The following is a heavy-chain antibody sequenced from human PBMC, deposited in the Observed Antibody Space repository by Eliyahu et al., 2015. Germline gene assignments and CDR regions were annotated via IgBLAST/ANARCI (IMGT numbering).Heavy chain of an antibody. V-gene: IGHV3-64D*06. D-gene: IGHD3-16*01. Sequence: EVQLVESGGGLVQPGGSLRLSCSASGFSFSSFSMHWARQAPGEGPEFVSDITGNGDKTYYADSVEGRFTISRDNSKSMLYLQMSSLRTEDTAMYYCVKGGGFWGQGTMVTVSS. CDR2: ITGNGDKT. CDR1: GFSFSSFS. J-gene: IGHJ3*01. CDR3: VKGGGF.